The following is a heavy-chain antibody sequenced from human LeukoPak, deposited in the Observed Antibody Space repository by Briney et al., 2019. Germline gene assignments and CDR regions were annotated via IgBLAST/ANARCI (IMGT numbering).Heavy chain of an antibody. J-gene: IGHJ6*04. V-gene: IGHV4-59*12. Sequence: SETLSLTCTVSGGSIRSYYWSWIRQSPGKGLEWIGYIYYSGSTNYNPSLKSRVTISVDTSKNQFSLKLSSVTAADTAVYYCARDCGGDCYYVDVWGKGTTVTVSS. D-gene: IGHD2-21*02. CDR1: GGSIRSYY. CDR2: IYYSGST. CDR3: ARDCGGDCYYVDV.